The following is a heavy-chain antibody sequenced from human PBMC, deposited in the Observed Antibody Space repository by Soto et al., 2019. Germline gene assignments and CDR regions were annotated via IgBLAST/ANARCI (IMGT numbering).Heavy chain of an antibody. CDR1: GFTFSSYW. CDR3: ARVGSGSYWFDY. CDR2: IKTDGSST. V-gene: IGHV3-74*01. D-gene: IGHD1-26*01. Sequence: GSLRLSCAVSGFTFSSYWMHWVRQAPGKGLVWVSRIKTDGSSTSYADSVKGRFTISRDNAKNTLYLQLNSLRAEDTAVYYCARVGSGSYWFDYWGQGTLVTVSS. J-gene: IGHJ4*02.